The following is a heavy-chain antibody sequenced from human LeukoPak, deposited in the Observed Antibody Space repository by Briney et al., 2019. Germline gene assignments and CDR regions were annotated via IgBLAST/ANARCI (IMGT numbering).Heavy chain of an antibody. CDR3: ARDAEKSYYYDSSGYYYGFGY. CDR1: GGTFSSYA. J-gene: IGHJ4*02. D-gene: IGHD3-22*01. Sequence: SVKVSCKASGGTFSSYAISWVRQAPGQGLEWMGRIIPILGIANYAQKFQGRVTITADKSTSTAYMELSSLRSEDTAVYYCARDAEKSYYYDSSGYYYGFGYWGQGTLVTVSS. V-gene: IGHV1-69*04. CDR2: IIPILGIA.